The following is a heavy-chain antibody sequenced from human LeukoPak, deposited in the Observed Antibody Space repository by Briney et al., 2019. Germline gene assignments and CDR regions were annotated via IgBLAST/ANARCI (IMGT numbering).Heavy chain of an antibody. V-gene: IGHV3-23*01. CDR1: GFTLGNYA. CDR2: INHSGSST. D-gene: IGHD3-10*01. Sequence: PGGSLRLSCAASGFTLGNYAMTWVRQAPGKGLEWVSAINHSGSSTFYADSVKGRFTISRDNSKNNLYLQMNSLRAEDTAVYYCAKQLLSSGGGFDIWSQGTMVTVSS. J-gene: IGHJ3*02. CDR3: AKQLLSSGGGFDI.